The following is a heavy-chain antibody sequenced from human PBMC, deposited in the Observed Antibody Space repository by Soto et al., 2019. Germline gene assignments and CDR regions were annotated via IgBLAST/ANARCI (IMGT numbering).Heavy chain of an antibody. CDR2: TNPNSGGT. V-gene: IGHV1-2*02. CDR1: GYTFTGYD. Sequence: VSSVKVCCKASGYTFTGYDMHWVRQAPAQGLEWMGWTNPNSGGTNYAQKFQGRVTMTRDTSISTAYMELSRLRSDDTAVYYCAIKSPEYSRPYYGMDVWAQGTTVTVSS. CDR3: AIKSPEYSRPYYGMDV. D-gene: IGHD6-6*01. J-gene: IGHJ6*02.